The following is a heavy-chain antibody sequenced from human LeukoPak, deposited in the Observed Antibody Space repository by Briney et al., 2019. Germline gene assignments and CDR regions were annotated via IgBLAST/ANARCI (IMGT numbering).Heavy chain of an antibody. V-gene: IGHV4-61*02. CDR3: ARGYYDFWSGYPYYFDY. D-gene: IGHD3-3*01. CDR1: GGSISSGSYY. Sequence: SETLSLTCTVSGGSISSGSYYWRWLRQPAGRGVEWVGRIYTSGSTNYNPSLKSRVTISVDTSKNQFSLKLSSVTAADTAVYYCARGYYDFWSGYPYYFDYWGQGTLVTVSS. J-gene: IGHJ4*02. CDR2: IYTSGST.